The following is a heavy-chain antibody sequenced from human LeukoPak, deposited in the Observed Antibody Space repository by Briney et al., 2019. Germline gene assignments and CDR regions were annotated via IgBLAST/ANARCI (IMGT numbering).Heavy chain of an antibody. D-gene: IGHD6-13*01. Sequence: SETLSLTCTVSGGSISSGSYYWSWIRQTAGKGLEWIGRIYTSGSTNYNPSLKSRVTISVDTSKNQFSLKLSSVTAADTAVYYCARAPPSIAAAGTGYFDYWGQGTLVTVSS. CDR1: GGSISSGSYY. CDR2: IYTSGST. V-gene: IGHV4-61*02. CDR3: ARAPPSIAAAGTGYFDY. J-gene: IGHJ4*02.